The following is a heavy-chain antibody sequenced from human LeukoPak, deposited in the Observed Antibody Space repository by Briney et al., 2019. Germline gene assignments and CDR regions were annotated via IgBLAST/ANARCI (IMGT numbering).Heavy chain of an antibody. D-gene: IGHD1-20*01. V-gene: IGHV3-23*01. CDR2: ISDSGDST. Sequence: PGGSLRLSCAASGFTFSSFAMSWVRQAPGKGLEWVSGISDSGDSTDYADSVKGRFTISRDNPKNRLFLQVNSLRAEDTAVYYCARRIIGTSPDYWGQGTLATVSP. CDR1: GFTFSSFA. CDR3: ARRIIGTSPDY. J-gene: IGHJ4*02.